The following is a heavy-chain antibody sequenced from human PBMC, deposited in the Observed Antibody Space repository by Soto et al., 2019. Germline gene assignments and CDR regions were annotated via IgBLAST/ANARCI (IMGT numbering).Heavy chain of an antibody. D-gene: IGHD6-13*01. CDR2: ISAYNGNT. Sequence: ASVKGSCKASGYTFTSYGISWVRQAPGQGLEWMGWISAYNGNTNYAQNLQGRVTMTTDTSTSTAYMELRSLRSDDTAVYYCAREVYSSSWPVHYYYGMDVWGQGTTVTVSS. J-gene: IGHJ6*02. CDR3: AREVYSSSWPVHYYYGMDV. V-gene: IGHV1-18*01. CDR1: GYTFTSYG.